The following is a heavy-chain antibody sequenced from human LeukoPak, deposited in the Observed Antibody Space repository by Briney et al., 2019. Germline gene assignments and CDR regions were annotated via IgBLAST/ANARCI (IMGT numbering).Heavy chain of an antibody. CDR2: IYTSGST. J-gene: IGHJ4*02. CDR3: ARASRGHDY. Sequence: PSETLSLTCTVSGGSISSDSYYWSWIRQPAGKGLEWIGRIYTSGSTNYNPSLKSRVTISVDTSKNQFSLTLSSVTAADTAVYYCARASRGHDYWGQGTLVTVSS. CDR1: GGSISSDSYY. V-gene: IGHV4-61*02. D-gene: IGHD3-10*01.